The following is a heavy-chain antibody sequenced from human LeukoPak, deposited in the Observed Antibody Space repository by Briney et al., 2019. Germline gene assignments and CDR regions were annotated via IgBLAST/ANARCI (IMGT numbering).Heavy chain of an antibody. D-gene: IGHD3-10*01. Sequence: ASVTVSCTASGSTFTSYGNSGLRQAPGQGQEWMGWISAYNGNTNYAQKLQGRVTMTTDTSTSTAYMELRSLRSDDTAVYYCARGAYYYGSGSSPFDYWGQGTLVTVSS. CDR1: GSTFTSYG. J-gene: IGHJ4*02. CDR3: ARGAYYYGSGSSPFDY. CDR2: ISAYNGNT. V-gene: IGHV1-18*01.